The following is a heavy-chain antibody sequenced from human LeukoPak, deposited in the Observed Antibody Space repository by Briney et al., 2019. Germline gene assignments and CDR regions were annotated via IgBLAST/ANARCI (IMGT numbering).Heavy chain of an antibody. Sequence: SETLSLTCTVSGVSISSYYWSWIRQPPGKGLEWIGYIYYSGSTNYNPSLKSRVTISVDTSKNQFSLKLSSVTAADAAVYYYARVYRSTWYYWFDPWGQGTLVTVSS. CDR1: GVSISSYY. V-gene: IGHV4-59*01. CDR2: IYYSGST. J-gene: IGHJ5*02. CDR3: ARVYRSTWYYWFDP. D-gene: IGHD6-13*01.